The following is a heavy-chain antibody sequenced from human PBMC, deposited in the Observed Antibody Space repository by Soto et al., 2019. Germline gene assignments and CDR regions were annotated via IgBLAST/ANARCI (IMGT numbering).Heavy chain of an antibody. J-gene: IGHJ3*02. CDR1: GFTFSSYW. V-gene: IGHV3-7*01. CDR2: IKQDGSEK. CDR3: ARDLGVGSGAFDI. Sequence: EVQLVESGGGLVQPGGSLRLSCAASGFTFSSYWMSWVRQAPRKGLEWVANIKQDGSEKYYVDSVKGRFTISRDNAKNSLYLQMNSLRAEDTAVYYCARDLGVGSGAFDIWGQGTMVTVSS. D-gene: IGHD6-19*01.